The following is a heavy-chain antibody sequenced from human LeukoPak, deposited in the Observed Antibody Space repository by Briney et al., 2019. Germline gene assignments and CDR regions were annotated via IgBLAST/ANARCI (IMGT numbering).Heavy chain of an antibody. CDR1: GYTFTNYD. Sequence: ASVRVSCKASGYTFTNYDISWVRQASGQGLEWRGWMNPNSGNTGSAQKFQGRVTMTSNTSISTAYMELSSLRSEDTAVYYCARGLRREQQLLRAFDYWGQGTPVTVSS. D-gene: IGHD6-13*01. V-gene: IGHV1-8*01. J-gene: IGHJ4*02. CDR2: MNPNSGNT. CDR3: ARGLRREQQLLRAFDY.